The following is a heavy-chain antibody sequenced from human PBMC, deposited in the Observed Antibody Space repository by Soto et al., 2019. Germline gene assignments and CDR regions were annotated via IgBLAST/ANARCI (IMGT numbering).Heavy chain of an antibody. CDR2: INPSGGST. Sequence: ASVKVSCKESGYTFTSYYMHWVRQATGQGLEWMGIINPSGGSTRYAQKFQGRVTMTRDTSTSTVYMELSSLRSEDTAVYYCARGLIYDSSGYYFDYWGQGTLVTVSS. CDR1: GYTFTSYY. V-gene: IGHV1-46*01. D-gene: IGHD3-22*01. J-gene: IGHJ4*02. CDR3: ARGLIYDSSGYYFDY.